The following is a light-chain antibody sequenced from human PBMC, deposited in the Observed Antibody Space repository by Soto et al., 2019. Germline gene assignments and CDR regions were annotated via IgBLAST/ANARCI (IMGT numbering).Light chain of an antibody. V-gene: IGKV4-1*01. CDR1: QSVLYSSNNKNY. J-gene: IGKJ1*01. CDR2: WAS. CDR3: QQYYSAPWT. Sequence: DIVMTQSPDSLAVSLGERATVNCKSSQSVLYSSNNKNYLAWFQQRPGQPPKLLIYWASMRESGVPDRFSGGGSGTDFTLTISSLQAEDVAVYYCQQYYSAPWTFGPGTRVEIK.